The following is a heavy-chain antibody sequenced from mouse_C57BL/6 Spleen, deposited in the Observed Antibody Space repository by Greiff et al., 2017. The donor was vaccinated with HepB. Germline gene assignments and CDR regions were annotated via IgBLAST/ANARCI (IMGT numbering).Heavy chain of an antibody. CDR3: ARNRRGYGSSYFDY. CDR2: IYPGGGYT. CDR1: GYTFTNYW. Sequence: QVQLQQSGAELVRPGTSVKMSCKASGYTFTNYWIGWAKQRPGHGLEWIGDIYPGGGYTNYNEKFKGKATLTADKSSSTAYMQFSSLTSEDSAIYYCARNRRGYGSSYFDYWGQGTTLTVSS. V-gene: IGHV1-63*01. J-gene: IGHJ2*01. D-gene: IGHD1-1*01.